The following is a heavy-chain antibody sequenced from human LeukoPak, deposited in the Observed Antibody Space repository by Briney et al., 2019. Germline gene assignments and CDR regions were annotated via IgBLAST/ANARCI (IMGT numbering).Heavy chain of an antibody. CDR2: ISDTGGNT. V-gene: IGHV3-23*01. CDR1: GFTFSAYA. D-gene: IGHD1-26*01. J-gene: IGHJ4*02. CDR3: ARVAWELSRFLTTYYFDY. Sequence: PGGSLRLSCAASGFTFSAYAMSWVRQTPERGLEWVSAISDTGGNTFYADSVKGRFTISRDNSKNTLYLQMNSLRAEDTAVYYCARVAWELSRFLTTYYFDYWGQGTLVTVSS.